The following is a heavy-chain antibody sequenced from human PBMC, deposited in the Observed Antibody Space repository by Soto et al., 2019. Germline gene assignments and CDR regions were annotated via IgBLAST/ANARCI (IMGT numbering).Heavy chain of an antibody. CDR1: GGSISSGGYY. CDR3: ARGGRRSPVMDV. V-gene: IGHV4-31*03. J-gene: IGHJ6*02. CDR2: IYYSGST. Sequence: QVQLQESGPGLVKPSQTLSLTCTVSGGSISSGGYYWSWIRQHPGKGLEWIGYIYYSGSTYYNPSLKRRVTIAGDTSKNQFSLKLSSVTAADTAVYYCARGGRRSPVMDVWGQGTTVTVSS.